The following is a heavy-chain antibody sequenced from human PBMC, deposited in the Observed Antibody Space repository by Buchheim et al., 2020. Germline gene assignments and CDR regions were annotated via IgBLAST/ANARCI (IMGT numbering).Heavy chain of an antibody. CDR1: GYSFTGAY. CDR2: IYPGDSYT. CDR3: ARRVRDSSGYNFDF. Sequence: EVQLAQSGAEVKRPGESLKISCQGSGYSFTGAYIAWVRQMPGKGLEWMGLIYPGDSYTAYNPSFQGQVTMSVDKSIRTAYLQWRSLRASDTAMYYCARRVRDSSGYNFDFWGQGTL. V-gene: IGHV5-51*01. J-gene: IGHJ4*02. D-gene: IGHD6-19*01.